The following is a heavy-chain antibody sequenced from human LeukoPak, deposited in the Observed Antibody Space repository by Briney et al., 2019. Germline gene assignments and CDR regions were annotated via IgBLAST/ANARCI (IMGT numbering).Heavy chain of an antibody. CDR3: ARQPPEKYFDWLLRGPSPWFDP. CDR1: GGSISSSSYY. J-gene: IGHJ5*02. D-gene: IGHD3-9*01. CDR2: IYHSGST. V-gene: IGHV4-39*01. Sequence: PSETLSLTCTVSGGSISSSSYYWGWIRQPPGKGLEWIGSIYHSGSTYYNPSLKSRVTISVDTSKNQFSLKLSSVTAADTAVYYCARQPPEKYFDWLLRGPSPWFDPWGQGTLVTVSS.